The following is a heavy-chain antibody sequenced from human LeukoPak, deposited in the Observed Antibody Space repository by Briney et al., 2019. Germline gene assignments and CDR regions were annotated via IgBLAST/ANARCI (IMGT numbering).Heavy chain of an antibody. V-gene: IGHV3-23*01. Sequence: GGSLRLSCAASGFTFSSHAMSSVRQAPGKGLEWVSGISTNGGSTSYADSVKGRLTISRDISKNTLYLQMNRLRAEDTAIYYCAKGAYDYIEIGYFDYWGQGTPVSVGS. CDR2: ISTNGGST. D-gene: IGHD5-12*01. CDR3: AKGAYDYIEIGYFDY. J-gene: IGHJ4*02. CDR1: GFTFSSHA.